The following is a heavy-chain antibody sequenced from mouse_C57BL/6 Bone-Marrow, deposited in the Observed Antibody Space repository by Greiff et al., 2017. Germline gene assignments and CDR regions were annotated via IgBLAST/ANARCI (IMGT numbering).Heavy chain of an antibody. Sequence: VKLVESGPGLVAPSQRLSITCTVSGFSLTSYAISWVRQPPGKGLEWLGVIWTGGGTNYNSALKSRLSISKDNSKSQVFLKMNSLQTDDTARYYCASYYYGSSYYAMDYWGQGTSVTVSS. J-gene: IGHJ4*01. D-gene: IGHD1-1*01. CDR1: GFSLTSYA. CDR3: ASYYYGSSYYAMDY. V-gene: IGHV2-9-1*01. CDR2: IWTGGGT.